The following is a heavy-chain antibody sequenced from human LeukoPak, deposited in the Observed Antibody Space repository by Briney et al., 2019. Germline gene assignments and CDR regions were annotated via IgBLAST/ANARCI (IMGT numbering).Heavy chain of an antibody. V-gene: IGHV1-69*13. CDR1: GGTFISYA. Sequence: ASVKVSCKASGGTFISYAISWVRQAPGQGLEWMGGIIPIFGTANYAQKFQGRVTITADESTSTAYMELSSLRSEDTAVYYCARDRPYCSSTSCLGSWFDPWGQGTLVTVSS. CDR2: IIPIFGTA. D-gene: IGHD2-2*01. CDR3: ARDRPYCSSTSCLGSWFDP. J-gene: IGHJ5*02.